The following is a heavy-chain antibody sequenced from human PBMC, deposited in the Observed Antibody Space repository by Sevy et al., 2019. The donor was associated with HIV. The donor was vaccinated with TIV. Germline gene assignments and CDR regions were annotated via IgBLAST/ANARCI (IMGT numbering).Heavy chain of an antibody. CDR3: ARDSSNYYDSGSHYKTNVAGSAWFDP. CDR2: VHHGGST. D-gene: IGHD3-10*01. Sequence: SDTLSLTCTVSGYSINRNTYWGWIRQPPGKGLEWLGSVHHGGSTYYNPSLKSRVTISTDTSKNQFSLKLNSVTAADAAVYFCARDSSNYYDSGSHYKTNVAGSAWFDPWGQGTLVTVSS. CDR1: GYSINRNTY. V-gene: IGHV4-38-2*02. J-gene: IGHJ5*02.